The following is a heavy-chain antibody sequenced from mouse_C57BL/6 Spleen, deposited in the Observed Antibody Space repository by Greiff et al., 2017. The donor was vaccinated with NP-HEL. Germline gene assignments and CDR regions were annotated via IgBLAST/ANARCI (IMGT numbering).Heavy chain of an antibody. CDR1: GYTFTDYY. CDR3: ARLGELVDY. CDR2: INPNNGGT. D-gene: IGHD1-3*01. Sequence: EVQLQQSGPELVKPGASVKISCKASGYTFTDYYMNWVKQSHGKSLEWIGDINPNNGGTSYNQKFKGKATLTVDKSSSTAYMELRSLTSEDSAVYYCARLGELVDYWGQGTTLTVSS. J-gene: IGHJ2*01. V-gene: IGHV1-26*01.